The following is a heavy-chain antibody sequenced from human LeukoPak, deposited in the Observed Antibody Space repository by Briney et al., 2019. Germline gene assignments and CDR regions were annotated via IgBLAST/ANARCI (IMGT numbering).Heavy chain of an antibody. J-gene: IGHJ4*02. CDR2: INHSGST. D-gene: IGHD3-16*02. CDR3: ARGLRDYVWGSYRFTYYFDY. V-gene: IGHV4-39*07. CDR1: GGSISRSSYS. Sequence: SETLSLTCSVSGGSISRSSYSWGWIRQPPGKGLEWIGEINHSGSTNYNPSLKSRVTISVDTSKNQFSLKLSSVTAADTAVYYCARGLRDYVWGSYRFTYYFDYWGQGTLVTVSS.